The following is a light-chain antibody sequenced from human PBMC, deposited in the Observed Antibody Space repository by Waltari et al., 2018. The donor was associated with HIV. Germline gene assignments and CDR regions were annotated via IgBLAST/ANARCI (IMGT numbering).Light chain of an antibody. CDR3: LLSYAGARPVV. V-gene: IGLV7-46*01. J-gene: IGLJ2*01. CDR2: DTN. Sequence: QAVVTQEPSLTVSPGGTVTPHCGSRAGAVTSGHTPYWFQQKPGQAPRTLIYDTNNKHSWTPARFSGSLLGGKAALTLSGALPEDEAKYYCLLSYAGARPVVFGGGTQLAVL. CDR1: AGAVTSGHT.